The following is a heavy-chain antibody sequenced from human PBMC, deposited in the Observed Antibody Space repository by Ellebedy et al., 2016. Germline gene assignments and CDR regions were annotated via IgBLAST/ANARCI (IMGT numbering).Heavy chain of an antibody. D-gene: IGHD1-1*01. J-gene: IGHJ3*02. CDR2: IYYSGST. Sequence: GSLRLSXTVSGGSISSYYWSWIRQPPGKGLEWIGYIYYSGSTNYNPSLKSRVTISVDTSKNQFSLKLSSVTAADTAVYYCARDGTPMDAFDIWGQGTMVTVSS. CDR3: ARDGTPMDAFDI. V-gene: IGHV4-59*01. CDR1: GGSISSYY.